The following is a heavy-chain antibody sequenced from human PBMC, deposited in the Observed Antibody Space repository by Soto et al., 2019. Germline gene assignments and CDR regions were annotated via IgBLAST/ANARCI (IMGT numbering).Heavy chain of an antibody. CDR2: IYYSGST. CDR3: ARHERYCSSTSCYTRWFDP. V-gene: IGHV4-39*01. J-gene: IGHJ5*02. D-gene: IGHD2-2*02. CDR1: GGSISSGSYC. Sequence: SETLSLTCTVSGGSISSGSYCWGWVRQPPGKGLEWIGSIYYSGSTYYNPSLKSRVTISVDTSKNQFSLKLSSVTAADTAVYYCARHERYCSSTSCYTRWFDPWGQGTLVNVSS.